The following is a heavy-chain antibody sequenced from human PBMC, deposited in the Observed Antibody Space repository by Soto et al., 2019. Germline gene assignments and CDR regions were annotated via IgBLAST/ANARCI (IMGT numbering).Heavy chain of an antibody. D-gene: IGHD3-22*01. V-gene: IGHV1-46*01. CDR3: ARDLGYYYDSSGPDAFDI. Sequence: ASVKVSCKASGYTFTSYYMHWVRQAPGQGLEWMGIINPSGGSTSYAQKFQGRVTMTRDTSTSTVYMELSSLRSEDTAVYYCARDLGYYYDSSGPDAFDIWGQGTMVTVPS. CDR2: INPSGGST. J-gene: IGHJ3*02. CDR1: GYTFTSYY.